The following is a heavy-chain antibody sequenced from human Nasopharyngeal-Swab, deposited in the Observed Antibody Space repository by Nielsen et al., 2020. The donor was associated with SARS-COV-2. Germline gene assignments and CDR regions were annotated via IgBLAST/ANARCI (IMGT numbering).Heavy chain of an antibody. CDR3: AKEHSSTWNYLDY. CDR1: GFTLSSYW. Sequence: GGSLRLSCAASGFTLSSYWMHWVRQAPGKGLEWVSGISWNSGYIVYADSVKGRFTISRDNAKNSLYLQMNSLRAEDMALYYCAKEHSSTWNYLDYWGQGTLVTVSS. D-gene: IGHD6-13*01. CDR2: ISWNSGYI. V-gene: IGHV3-9*03. J-gene: IGHJ4*02.